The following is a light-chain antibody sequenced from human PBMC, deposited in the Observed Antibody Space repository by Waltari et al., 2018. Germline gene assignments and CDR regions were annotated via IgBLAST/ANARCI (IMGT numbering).Light chain of an antibody. Sequence: QSALTQPPSASGSPGQSVPISCTGTGSDVGGYTYVSCYQLHPGKAPKLIIYEVSKRPSGVPDRFSGSKSGNTASLTVSGLRTEDEADYYCSSYGGNNNLAVFGTGTKVIVL. CDR1: GSDVGGYTY. CDR2: EVS. J-gene: IGLJ1*01. CDR3: SSYGGNNNLAV. V-gene: IGLV2-8*01.